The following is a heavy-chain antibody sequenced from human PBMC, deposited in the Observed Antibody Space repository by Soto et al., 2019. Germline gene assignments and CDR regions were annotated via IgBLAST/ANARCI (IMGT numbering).Heavy chain of an antibody. CDR1: GYTFTGYY. CDR2: TNPNSGNT. Sequence: ASVKVYCKASGYTFTGYYLHGVRQAPGQGREWMGWTNPNSGNTSYAQKFQGKVTMTRDTSISTAYMELSRLRSEDTAVYYCARGLTAILFWSDYYYYYYMDVWGKGTTVTVSS. V-gene: IGHV1-2*02. D-gene: IGHD3-3*01. CDR3: ARGLTAILFWSDYYYYYYMDV. J-gene: IGHJ6*03.